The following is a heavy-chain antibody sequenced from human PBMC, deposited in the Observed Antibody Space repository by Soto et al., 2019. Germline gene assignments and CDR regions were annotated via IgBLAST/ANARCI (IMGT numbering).Heavy chain of an antibody. J-gene: IGHJ2*01. V-gene: IGHV2-5*01. Sequence: QITLKESGPPLVNPTQTLTLTCTFSGFSLSTNTVGVGWFRRPPGKALEWLAMIYRSDEKRFSPSLQSRLTITKDTSKNQVVLTMTNMDPVDTATYYCAHGFVGTWYFNFWGRGTLVTVSS. D-gene: IGHD3-10*01. CDR1: GFSLSTNTVG. CDR2: IYRSDEK. CDR3: AHGFVGTWYFNF.